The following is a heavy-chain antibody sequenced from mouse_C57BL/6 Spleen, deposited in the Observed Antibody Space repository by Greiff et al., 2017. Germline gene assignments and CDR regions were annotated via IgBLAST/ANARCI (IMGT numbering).Heavy chain of an antibody. J-gene: IGHJ3*01. CDR2: INPSSGYT. V-gene: IGHV1-4*01. D-gene: IGHD2-2*01. Sequence: VKVVESGAELARPGASVKMSCKASGYTFTSYTMHWVKQRPGQGLEWIGYINPSSGYTKYNQKFKDKATLTADKSSSTAYMQLSSLTSEDSAVYYCAGGDYGNDESWFAYWGQWTLVTVSA. CDR3: AGGDYGNDESWFAY. CDR1: GYTFTSYT.